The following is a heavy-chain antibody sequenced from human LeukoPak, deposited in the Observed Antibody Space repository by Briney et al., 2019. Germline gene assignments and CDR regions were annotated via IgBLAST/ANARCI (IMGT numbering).Heavy chain of an antibody. D-gene: IGHD3-3*01. J-gene: IGHJ4*02. V-gene: IGHV3-74*01. CDR1: GFTFSSYW. CDR2: INSDGSST. Sequence: GGSLRLSCAASGFTFSSYWMHCVRQAPGKWLVCVSRINSDGSSTSYADSVKSRFTISRDNDKNTLYMQMNSLRAEDTAVYYCARGATYYVFWSGYYMLDYWGQGALVTVSS. CDR3: ARGATYYVFWSGYYMLDY.